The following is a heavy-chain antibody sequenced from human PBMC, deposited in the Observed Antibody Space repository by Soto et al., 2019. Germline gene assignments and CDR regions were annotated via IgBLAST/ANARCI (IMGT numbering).Heavy chain of an antibody. CDR2: IYYSGST. J-gene: IGHJ3*02. D-gene: IGHD6-19*01. CDR1: GGSISSSSYY. V-gene: IGHV4-39*01. Sequence: QLQLQESGPGLVKPSETLSLTCTVSGGSISSSSYYWGWIRQPPGTGLVWIGSIYYSGSTYYNPSLKSRFTIFVDTSKNQFSLKRSSVTAADTAVYYCASLRVSGGWYRAFDIWGQGTMVTVSS. CDR3: ASLRVSGGWYRAFDI.